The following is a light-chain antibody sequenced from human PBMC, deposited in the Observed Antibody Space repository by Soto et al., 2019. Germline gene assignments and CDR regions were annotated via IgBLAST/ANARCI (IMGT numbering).Light chain of an antibody. CDR1: SGHSNYA. V-gene: IGLV4-69*01. J-gene: IGLJ7*01. Sequence: QSVLTQSPSASASLGASVKLTCTLSSGHSNYAIAWHQQQPEKGPRYLMKVNSGGSHSKGDGIPDRFSGSSSGAERYLFIPSLQSEDEADYYCQTWGTGSAIVVFGGGTQLTVL. CDR2: VNSGGSH. CDR3: QTWGTGSAIVV.